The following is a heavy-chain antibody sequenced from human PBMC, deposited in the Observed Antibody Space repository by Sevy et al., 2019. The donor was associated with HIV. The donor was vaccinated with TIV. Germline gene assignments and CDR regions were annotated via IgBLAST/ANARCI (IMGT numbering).Heavy chain of an antibody. Sequence: GGSLRLSCAVSGFTFRSYWMSWVRQAPGKGLEWVAHIKVDGSEKNHLDSVKGRFTTSRDNAKNSLFLQMNSLRVEDTAVYYCARGCSSTSCLWGLDVWGQGTAVTVSS. CDR2: IKVDGSEK. CDR3: ARGCSSTSCLWGLDV. V-gene: IGHV3-7*03. CDR1: GFTFRSYW. D-gene: IGHD2-2*01. J-gene: IGHJ6*02.